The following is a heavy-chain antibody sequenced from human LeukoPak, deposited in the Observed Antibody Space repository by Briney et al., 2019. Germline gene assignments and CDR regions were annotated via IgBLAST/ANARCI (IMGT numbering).Heavy chain of an antibody. D-gene: IGHD6-13*01. CDR3: ARAGYSSSWRGPYYYYGMDV. Sequence: GASVKVSCKASGYTFTSYGISWVRQAPGQGLEWMGWTSAYNGNTNYAQKLQGRVTMTTDTSTSTAYMELRSLRSDDTAVYYCARAGYSSSWRGPYYYYGMDVWGQGTTVTVSS. CDR1: GYTFTSYG. J-gene: IGHJ6*02. V-gene: IGHV1-18*01. CDR2: TSAYNGNT.